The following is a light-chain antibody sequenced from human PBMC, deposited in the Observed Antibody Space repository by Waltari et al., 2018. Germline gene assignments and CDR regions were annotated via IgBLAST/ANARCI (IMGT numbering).Light chain of an antibody. CDR3: RHRTNWPPIT. J-gene: IGKJ5*01. CDR1: PSISNY. Sequence: EVVLTQSPATLSLSPGERATLSCRASPSISNYLAWYQQNPAQAPRLLIYDASNRAPGVPARFSGSGSGTDFTLTISSLEAEDFAVYYCRHRTNWPPITFGQGTRLEIK. CDR2: DAS. V-gene: IGKV3-11*01.